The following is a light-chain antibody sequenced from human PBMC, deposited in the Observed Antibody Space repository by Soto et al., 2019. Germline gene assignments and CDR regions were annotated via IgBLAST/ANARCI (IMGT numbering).Light chain of an antibody. CDR3: QQYNNWPPVT. CDR1: HSVSSN. J-gene: IGKJ5*01. CDR2: GAS. V-gene: IGKV3-15*01. Sequence: EIVMTQSPVTLSVSPGERVTLSCRASHSVSSNLAWYQQKSGQAPRLLIYGASTRVTGIPARFSGSGSGTEFTLTISSLQSEDFAIYYCQQYNNWPPVTFGQGTRLEIK.